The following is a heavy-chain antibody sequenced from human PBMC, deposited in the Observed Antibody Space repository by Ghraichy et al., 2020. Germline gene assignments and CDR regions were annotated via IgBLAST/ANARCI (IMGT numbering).Heavy chain of an antibody. V-gene: IGHV4-39*01. CDR2: IFYYDST. J-gene: IGHJ6*02. Sequence: SETLSLTCTVSGGSISRSNFYWGWIRQPPGKGLEWIGSIFYYDSTYYNPSLKSRVTISVDTSKNQFSLRLTSVTAADAALYYCARHKSLAAADFYYGVDVWGQGTTVTVSS. CDR1: GGSISRSNFY. CDR3: ARHKSLAAADFYYGVDV. D-gene: IGHD6-13*01.